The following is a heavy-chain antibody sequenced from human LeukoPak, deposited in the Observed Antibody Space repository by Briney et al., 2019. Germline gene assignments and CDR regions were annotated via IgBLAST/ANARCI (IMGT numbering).Heavy chain of an antibody. CDR2: IYHSGST. CDR1: GGSISSGGYS. V-gene: IGHV4-30-2*01. J-gene: IGHJ4*02. CDR3: ARVAYYYDSSGYYDY. Sequence: SETLSLTCAVSGGSISSGGYSWSWIRQPPGKGLEWIGYIYHSGSTYYNPSLKSRVTISVDRSKNQFSLKLSSVTAADTAVYYCARVAYYYDSSGYYDYWGQGTLVTVSS. D-gene: IGHD3-22*01.